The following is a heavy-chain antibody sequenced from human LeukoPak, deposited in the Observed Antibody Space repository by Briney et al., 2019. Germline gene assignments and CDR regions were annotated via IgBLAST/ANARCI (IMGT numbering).Heavy chain of an antibody. CDR1: GFTFSHFW. V-gene: IGHV3-23*01. J-gene: IGHJ4*02. Sequence: PGGSLRLSCAASGFTFSHFWMSWVRQAPGKGLEWVSAISGSGGSTYYADSVKGRFTISRDNSKNTLYLQMNSLRAEDTAVYYCAKGAQNYDFWSGYLNYFDYWGQGTLVTVSS. CDR2: ISGSGGST. CDR3: AKGAQNYDFWSGYLNYFDY. D-gene: IGHD3-3*01.